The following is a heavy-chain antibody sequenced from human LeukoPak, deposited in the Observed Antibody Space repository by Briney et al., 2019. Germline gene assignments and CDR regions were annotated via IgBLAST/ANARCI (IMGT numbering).Heavy chain of an antibody. CDR2: IRTTAEGAKYA. CDR3: ARLSDYGDYGPFRYFDL. V-gene: IGHV3-21*05. CDR1: GFSFTDYP. J-gene: IGHJ2*01. D-gene: IGHD4-17*01. Sequence: GGSLRLSCATSGFSFTDYPMNWVRQAPGKGLEWISNIRTTAEGAKYAYYADSVKGRVTISRDNARNSLYLQMNSLRAEDTAVYYCARLSDYGDYGPFRYFDLWGRGTLVTVSS.